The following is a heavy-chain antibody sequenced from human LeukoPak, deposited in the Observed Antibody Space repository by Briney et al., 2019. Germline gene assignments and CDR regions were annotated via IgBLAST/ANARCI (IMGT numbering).Heavy chain of an antibody. CDR1: GGSFSDYY. V-gene: IGHV4-34*01. D-gene: IGHD3-16*02. CDR2: INHSGST. CDR3: ARGRGIRYTRRGTFDI. Sequence: SETLSLTCAVYGGSFSDYYWSWIRQSPGKGLEWLGEINHSGSTNYNPSLKSRVIISVDTSKNQFSLRLRSVTAADTTVYYCARGRGIRYTRRGTFDIWGQGTMVTVSS. J-gene: IGHJ3*02.